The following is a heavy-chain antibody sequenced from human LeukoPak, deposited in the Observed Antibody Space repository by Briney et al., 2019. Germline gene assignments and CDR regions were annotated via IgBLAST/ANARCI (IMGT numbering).Heavy chain of an antibody. CDR1: GFTFSSYS. V-gene: IGHV3-21*01. J-gene: IGHJ4*02. D-gene: IGHD6-13*01. CDR3: ASVAVAGTEYFDY. CDR2: ISSSSSYI. Sequence: GGSLRLSCAASGFTFSSYSMNWVRQAPGKGLEWVSSISSSSSYIYYADSVKGRFTISRDNAKNSLYLQMNSLRAEDTAVYYCASVAVAGTEYFDYWGQGTLVTVSS.